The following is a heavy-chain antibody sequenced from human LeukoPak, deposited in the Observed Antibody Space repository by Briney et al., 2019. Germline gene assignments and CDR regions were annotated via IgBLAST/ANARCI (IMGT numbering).Heavy chain of an antibody. CDR1: GYSFTSYW. CDR3: ARRDYGGKHFDY. D-gene: IGHD4-23*01. CDR2: IYPSDSDT. V-gene: IGHV5-51*01. J-gene: IGHJ4*02. Sequence: GESLNISCTGSGYSFTSYWIGWVRHMRGKGLEWMGIIYPSDSDTRYSPSFQGQVTISADKSISTAYLQWSSLKAADTAMYYCARRDYGGKHFDYWGQGTLVTVSS.